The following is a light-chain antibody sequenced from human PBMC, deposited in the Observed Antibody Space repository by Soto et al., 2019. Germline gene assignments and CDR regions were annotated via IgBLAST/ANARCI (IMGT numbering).Light chain of an antibody. CDR2: DVS. Sequence: QSVLTQPASVSRSPGQSITISCTGTNSDVGGYNYVSWYQQHPGKAPKLMIYDVSKRPSGVSNRFSGSKSANTASLTISGLQAEDEADYYCSSYTTTSTYVFGTGTKVTVL. CDR3: SSYTTTSTYV. V-gene: IGLV2-14*01. J-gene: IGLJ1*01. CDR1: NSDVGGYNY.